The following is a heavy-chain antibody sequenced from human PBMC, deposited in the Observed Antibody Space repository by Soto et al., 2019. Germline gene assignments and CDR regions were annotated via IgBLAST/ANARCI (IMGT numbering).Heavy chain of an antibody. Sequence: SLKVSCKASGGSYSTYTISWVRQAPGQGLEWMGRIIPILGIANYAQAFQGRVTITADKSTSTAYMELSDLRSEDTALYYCARESMGDYPLLDYWGQGTLVTVSS. D-gene: IGHD4-17*01. V-gene: IGHV1-69*04. CDR1: GGSYSTYT. CDR3: ARESMGDYPLLDY. CDR2: IIPILGIA. J-gene: IGHJ4*02.